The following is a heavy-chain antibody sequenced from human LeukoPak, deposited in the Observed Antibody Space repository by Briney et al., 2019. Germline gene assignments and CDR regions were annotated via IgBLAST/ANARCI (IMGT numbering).Heavy chain of an antibody. D-gene: IGHD3-3*01. J-gene: IGHJ3*02. Sequence: SETLSLTCTVSGGSISSYYWSWIRQPPGKGLEWIGYIYYSGSTNYNPSLKSRVTISVDTSKNQFSLKLSSVTAADTAVYYCAGHGERNTIFGVVTSSPAAFDIWGQGTMVTVSS. CDR3: AGHGERNTIFGVVTSSPAAFDI. CDR2: IYYSGST. CDR1: GGSISSYY. V-gene: IGHV4-59*01.